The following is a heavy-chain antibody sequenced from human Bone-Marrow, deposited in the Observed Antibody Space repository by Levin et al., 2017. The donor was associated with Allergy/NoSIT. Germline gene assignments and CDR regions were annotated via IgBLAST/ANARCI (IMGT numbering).Heavy chain of an antibody. CDR1: AYIFTEYY. CDR3: AKDTSSYSFEI. D-gene: IGHD3-22*01. Sequence: GESLKISCKASAYIFTEYYIHWVRQAPGQGLEWMGWINPNSGGTNYLQKFQGRVTMTRDTSISTAYMEMTSLRSDDTAVYYCAKDTSSYSFEIWGQGTMVTVSS. CDR2: INPNSGGT. V-gene: IGHV1-2*02. J-gene: IGHJ3*02.